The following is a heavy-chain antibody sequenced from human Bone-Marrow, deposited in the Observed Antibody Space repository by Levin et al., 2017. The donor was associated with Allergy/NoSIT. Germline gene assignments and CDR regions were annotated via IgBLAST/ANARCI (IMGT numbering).Heavy chain of an antibody. CDR1: GASMRSYY. V-gene: IGHV4-59*08. Sequence: PSQTLSLTCIVSGASMRSYYWNWIRQAPGKGLDWVGYIYHSGTTSYNPSLKGRVTISLHTSKNQFSLNLSSVTAADTAVYYCARQAEGFDIWGQGTMVTVSS. CDR2: IYHSGTT. CDR3: ARQAEGFDI. J-gene: IGHJ3*02.